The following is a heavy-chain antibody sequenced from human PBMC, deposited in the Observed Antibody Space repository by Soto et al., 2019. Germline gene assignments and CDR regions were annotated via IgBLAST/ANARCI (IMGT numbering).Heavy chain of an antibody. CDR3: AKAGAEIGMGWFAP. CDR2: VTGSGDRT. V-gene: IGHV3-23*01. Sequence: EVQLLESGGDLAQPGGSLRLSCAASGFIFSSYAMSWVRQAPGKGLEWVSAVTGSGDRTFYADSVKGRFTISRDNSKNALYWAMNSLRVEDTALYYCAKAGAEIGMGWFAPWGPGTLVTVSS. J-gene: IGHJ5*02. D-gene: IGHD1-20*01. CDR1: GFIFSSYA.